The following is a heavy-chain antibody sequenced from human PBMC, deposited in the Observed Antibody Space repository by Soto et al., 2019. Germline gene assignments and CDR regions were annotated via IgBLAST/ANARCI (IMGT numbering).Heavy chain of an antibody. CDR3: ARCLQGDYDILTGYWSYYYYYMDV. Sequence: ASVKVSCKASGYTFTSYDINWVRQATGQGLEWMGWMNPISCNTGYAQKFQGIVTMTRNTSISTAYMELSSLRSEDTAVYYCARCLQGDYDILTGYWSYYYYYMDVWGKGTTVTVSS. J-gene: IGHJ6*03. V-gene: IGHV1-8*01. D-gene: IGHD3-9*01. CDR1: GYTFTSYD. CDR2: MNPISCNT.